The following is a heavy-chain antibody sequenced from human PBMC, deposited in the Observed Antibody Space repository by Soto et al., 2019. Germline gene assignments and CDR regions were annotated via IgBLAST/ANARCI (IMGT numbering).Heavy chain of an antibody. J-gene: IGHJ6*02. Sequence: EVQLVESGGGLVQPGGSLTLSCVASGFTFSSHEMKWVRQAPGKGLEWVSYISVVGSTKYYADSVKGRFTISRDNAKNSLYLQMKSLRPEDRVVFYGGRARDYDYHYSGRAVGGQGTPFPVSS. CDR2: ISVVGSTK. V-gene: IGHV3-48*03. CDR1: GFTFSSHE. D-gene: IGHD4-17*01. CDR3: GRARDYDYHYSGRAV.